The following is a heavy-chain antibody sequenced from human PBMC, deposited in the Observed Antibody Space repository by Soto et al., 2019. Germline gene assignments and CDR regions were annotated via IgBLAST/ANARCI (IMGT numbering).Heavy chain of an antibody. J-gene: IGHJ4*02. CDR1: GGSISSSSYY. V-gene: IGHV4-39*01. D-gene: IGHD3-22*01. Sequence: SETLSLTCTVSGGSISSSSYYWGWIRQPPGKGLEWIGSIYYSGSTYYNPSLKRRVTISVDTSKNQFSLKLSSVTEADTAVYYCARNPYCYDNSGYYAEFDYWGQGALVTVSS. CDR3: ARNPYCYDNSGYYAEFDY. CDR2: IYYSGST.